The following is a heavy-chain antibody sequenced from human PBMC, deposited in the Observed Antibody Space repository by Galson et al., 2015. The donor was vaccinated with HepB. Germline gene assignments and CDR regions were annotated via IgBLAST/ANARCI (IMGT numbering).Heavy chain of an antibody. CDR1: GFTFSRYG. J-gene: IGHJ4*02. CDR3: AKGGVTMVRGVVDY. D-gene: IGHD3-10*01. Sequence: SLRLSCAASGFTFSRYGMHWVRQAPGKGLEWVAVISYDGSNKYYADSVKGRFTISRDNCKNTLYLQMNSLRAEDTAVYYCAKGGVTMVRGVVDYWGQGTLVTVSS. CDR2: ISYDGSNK. V-gene: IGHV3-30*18.